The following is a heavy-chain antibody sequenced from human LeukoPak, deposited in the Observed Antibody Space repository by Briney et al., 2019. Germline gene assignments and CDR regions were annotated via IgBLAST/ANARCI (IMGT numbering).Heavy chain of an antibody. Sequence: SVKVSCKASGGTFSSYAISWVRQAPGQGLEWMGRIIPILGIANYAQKFQGRVTITADKSTSTAYMELSSLRSEDTAVYYCARGGYGDCDRVDYWGQGTLVTVSS. CDR2: IIPILGIA. V-gene: IGHV1-69*04. J-gene: IGHJ4*02. D-gene: IGHD4-17*01. CDR1: GGTFSSYA. CDR3: ARGGYGDCDRVDY.